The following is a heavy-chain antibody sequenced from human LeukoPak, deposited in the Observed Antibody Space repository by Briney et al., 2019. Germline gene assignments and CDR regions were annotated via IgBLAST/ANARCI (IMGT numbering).Heavy chain of an antibody. Sequence: GGSLRLSCAASGFTFSSYAMSWVRQAPGKGLEWVSAISNSGGSTYYADSVKGRFTISRDNSKNTLYLQLNSLRAEDTAVYYCAKAGGGYNPIYWYFDLWGRGTLVTVSS. V-gene: IGHV3-23*01. CDR3: AKAGGGYNPIYWYFDL. J-gene: IGHJ2*01. D-gene: IGHD5-24*01. CDR2: ISNSGGST. CDR1: GFTFSSYA.